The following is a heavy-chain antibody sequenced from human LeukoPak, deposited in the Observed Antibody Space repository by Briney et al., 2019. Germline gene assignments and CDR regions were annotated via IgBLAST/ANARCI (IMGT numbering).Heavy chain of an antibody. CDR3: ARAGMDNWFDP. J-gene: IGHJ5*02. V-gene: IGHV4-30-2*01. D-gene: IGHD6-13*01. Sequence: SETLSLTCAVSGGSISSGGYSWSWIRPPPGKSLEWIGYIYHSGSTYYNPSLKSRVTISVDRSKNQFSLKLSSVTAADTAVYYCARAGMDNWFDPWGQGTLVTVSS. CDR2: IYHSGST. CDR1: GGSISSGGYS.